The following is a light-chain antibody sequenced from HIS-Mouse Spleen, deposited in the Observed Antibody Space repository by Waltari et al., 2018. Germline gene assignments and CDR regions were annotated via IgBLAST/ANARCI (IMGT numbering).Light chain of an antibody. Sequence: QSALTQPASVSGSPGQSITISCTGTSSDVGRYNYVSWYQQHPGKAPKLMIYEVSNRPSGVSNRFSGSKSGNTASLTISGLQAEDEADYYCSSYTSSSTLAVVFGGGTKLTVL. CDR1: SSDVGRYNY. CDR2: EVS. J-gene: IGLJ2*01. V-gene: IGLV2-14*01. CDR3: SSYTSSSTLAVV.